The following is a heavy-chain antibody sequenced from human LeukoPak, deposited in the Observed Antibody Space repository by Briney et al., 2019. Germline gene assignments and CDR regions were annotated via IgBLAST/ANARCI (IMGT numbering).Heavy chain of an antibody. CDR3: ARGRYDFWSGWNTFDP. V-gene: IGHV4-34*01. D-gene: IGHD3-3*01. CDR1: GGSFSGYY. J-gene: IGHJ5*02. Sequence: SETLSLTCAVYGGSFSGYYWSWIRQPPGKGLEWIGEINHSGSTNHNPSLKSRVTISVDTSKNQFSLKLSSVTAADTAVYYCARGRYDFWSGWNTFDPWGQGTLVTVSS. CDR2: INHSGST.